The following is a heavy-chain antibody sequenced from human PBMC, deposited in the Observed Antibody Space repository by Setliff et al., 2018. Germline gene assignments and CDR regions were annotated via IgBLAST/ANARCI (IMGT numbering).Heavy chain of an antibody. V-gene: IGHV4-4*08. CDR1: GGSMTDFF. Sequence: SETLSLTCSVTGGSMTDFFWNWIRQPPGKGLEWIGYIYTKGSTNYSPSLRSRVTMSLDRSRNQFSLTLNSMTAADTAVYHCARARWTGGYYSGDNYYMDVWGKGTTVTVSS. J-gene: IGHJ6*03. CDR2: IYTKGST. CDR3: ARARWTGGYYSGDNYYMDV. D-gene: IGHD3-22*01.